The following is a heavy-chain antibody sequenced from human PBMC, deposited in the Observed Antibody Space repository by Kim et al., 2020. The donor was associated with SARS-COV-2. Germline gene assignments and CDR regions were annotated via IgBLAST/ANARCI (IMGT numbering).Heavy chain of an antibody. CDR3: AREADSGYDY. V-gene: IGHV4-34*01. CDR1: GGSFSGYY. D-gene: IGHD5-12*01. Sequence: SETLSLTCAVYGGSFSGYYWSWIRQPPGKGLEWIGEINHSGSTNYNPSLKSRVTISVDTSKNQFSLKLSSVTAADTAVYYCAREADSGYDYWVKGTLVTVSS. J-gene: IGHJ4*02. CDR2: INHSGST.